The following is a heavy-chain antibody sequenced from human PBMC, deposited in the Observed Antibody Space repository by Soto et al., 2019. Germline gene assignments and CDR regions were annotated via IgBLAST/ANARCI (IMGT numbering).Heavy chain of an antibody. D-gene: IGHD2-15*01. CDR1: GFTFSSYA. CDR3: ARDCSGGSCYESYFDY. CDR2: ISGSGGST. Sequence: EVQLLESGGGLVQPGGSLRLSCAASGFTFSSYAMSWVRQAPGKGLEWVSAISGSGGSTYYADSVKGRFTISRDNSKNTLYLQMNSLRAEDTAVYYCARDCSGGSCYESYFDYWGQGTLVTVSS. V-gene: IGHV3-23*01. J-gene: IGHJ4*02.